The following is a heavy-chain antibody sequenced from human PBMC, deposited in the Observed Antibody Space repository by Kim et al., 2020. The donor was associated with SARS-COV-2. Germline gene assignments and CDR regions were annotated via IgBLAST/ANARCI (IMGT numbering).Heavy chain of an antibody. Sequence: YADSVKGRFTTSRDNAKNSLYLQRTSLRAEDTAVYYCARDYSQWDNWFDPWGQGTLVTVSS. CDR3: ARDYSQWDNWFDP. D-gene: IGHD1-26*01. V-gene: IGHV3-21*01. J-gene: IGHJ5*02.